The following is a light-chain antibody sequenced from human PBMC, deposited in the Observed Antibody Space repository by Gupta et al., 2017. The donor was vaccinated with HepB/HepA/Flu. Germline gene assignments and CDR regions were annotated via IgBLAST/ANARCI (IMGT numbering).Light chain of an antibody. V-gene: IGLV2-14*03. CDR1: SSDVGGYNY. Sequence: QSALTQPASVSESPGQSITISCTGTSSDVGGYNYVSWYQQHPGKAPKLIIHDVSNRPSGVASRFSGSKSGNTASLTISGHQAEDEADYYCSSDTSSNTYVFGSGTKVTVL. CDR2: DVS. CDR3: SSDTSSNTYV. J-gene: IGLJ1*01.